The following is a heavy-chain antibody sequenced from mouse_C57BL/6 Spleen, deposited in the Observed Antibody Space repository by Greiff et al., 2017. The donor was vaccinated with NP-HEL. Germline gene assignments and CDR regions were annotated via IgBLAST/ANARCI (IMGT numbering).Heavy chain of an antibody. D-gene: IGHD2-4*01. Sequence: VHLVESGAELVKPGASVKISCKASGYAFSSYWMNWVKQRPGKGLEWIGQIYPGDGDTNYNGKFKGKATLTADKSSSTAYMQLSSLTSEDSAVYFCARGDDYDVGYYAMDYWGQGTSVTVSS. J-gene: IGHJ4*01. CDR2: IYPGDGDT. V-gene: IGHV1-80*01. CDR1: GYAFSSYW. CDR3: ARGDDYDVGYYAMDY.